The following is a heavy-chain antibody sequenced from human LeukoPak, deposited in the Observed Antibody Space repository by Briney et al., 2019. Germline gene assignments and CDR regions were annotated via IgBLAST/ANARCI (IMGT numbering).Heavy chain of an antibody. CDR1: GYTFSNYG. Sequence: PWVSVKVSCKASGYTFSNYGISWVRQAPGQGREWMGWISAYNGNTNYAQKLQGRATMTTDTSTSTAYMELRSLRSDDTAVYYCAMSRPYQHNWFDPWGQGILVIVSS. V-gene: IGHV1-18*01. J-gene: IGHJ5*02. D-gene: IGHD2-2*01. CDR3: AMSRPYQHNWFDP. CDR2: ISAYNGNT.